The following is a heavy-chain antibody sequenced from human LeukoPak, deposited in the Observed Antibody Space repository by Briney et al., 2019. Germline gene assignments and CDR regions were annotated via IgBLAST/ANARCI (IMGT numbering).Heavy chain of an antibody. CDR1: GYTFTSYD. J-gene: IGHJ4*02. CDR3: ARVTGSIDY. D-gene: IGHD1-26*01. CDR2: INLNSGNT. V-gene: IGHV1-8*01. Sequence: ASVKVSCKASGYTFTSYDINWVRQVTGQGLEWMGWINLNSGNTGYAQNFQGRLTVTRDTSINTAYMELSTLRSEDTAIYYCARVTGSIDYWGQGTLVTVSS.